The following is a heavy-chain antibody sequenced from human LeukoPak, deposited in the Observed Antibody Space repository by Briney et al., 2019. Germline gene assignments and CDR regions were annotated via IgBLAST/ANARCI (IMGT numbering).Heavy chain of an antibody. D-gene: IGHD3/OR15-3a*01. CDR3: AKRTLGGLAFDY. J-gene: IGHJ4*02. V-gene: IGHV3-23*01. Sequence: PGGSLRLSCAASGFTFTTYAMHWVRQAPVKGLEWVSAISGSGSGTYYADSVKGRFTISRDNSKNTLYLQMNSLRAEDTAVYYCAKRTLGGLAFDYWGQGTLVTVSS. CDR2: ISGSGSGT. CDR1: GFTFTTYA.